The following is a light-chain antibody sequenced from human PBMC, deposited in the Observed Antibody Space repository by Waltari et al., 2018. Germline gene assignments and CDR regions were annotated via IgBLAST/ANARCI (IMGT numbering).Light chain of an antibody. Sequence: QSALTQPASVSGSPGQSITISCIGTSSDVSTYKYVSWYQRHPGKAPKLWIYDVSHRASGVSTLFYYSKSGNTASLTISGLQAEDRADYYCSSYTSSTTLLVFGTGTKVTVL. CDR2: DVS. V-gene: IGLV2-14*03. CDR3: SSYTSSTTLLV. J-gene: IGLJ1*01. CDR1: SSDVSTYKY.